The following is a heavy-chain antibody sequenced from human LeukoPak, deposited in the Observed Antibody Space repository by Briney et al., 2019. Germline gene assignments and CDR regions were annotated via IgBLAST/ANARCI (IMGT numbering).Heavy chain of an antibody. D-gene: IGHD3-22*01. V-gene: IGHV3-33*08. Sequence: GGSLRLSCAASGFPFTVYPTHWVRQAPGKGLEWVAVIWDDGSNQYYVDSVKGRFTISRDNSKNTLYLQMNDLRAEDTAVYYCARDGGYHDSSGYYHSYYFDYWGQGTLVTVSS. J-gene: IGHJ4*02. CDR3: ARDGGYHDSSGYYHSYYFDY. CDR2: IWDDGSNQ. CDR1: GFPFTVYP.